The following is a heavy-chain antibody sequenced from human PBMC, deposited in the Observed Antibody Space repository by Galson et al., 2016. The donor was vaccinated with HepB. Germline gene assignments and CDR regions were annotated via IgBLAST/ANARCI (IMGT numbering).Heavy chain of an antibody. CDR3: ARNVDVVGAAMLFSWDS. CDR1: GFPFSSYA. V-gene: IGHV3-33*01. J-gene: IGHJ5*01. CDR2: LYHDGNSK. D-gene: IGHD1-26*01. Sequence: SLRLSCAASGFPFSSYAMHWVRQAPGKGLEWVASLYHDGNSKFYADSVKGRFTISRDNPKNTLYLQMSSLRAQDTAVYFCARNVDVVGAAMLFSWDSWGHGTLVSVSS.